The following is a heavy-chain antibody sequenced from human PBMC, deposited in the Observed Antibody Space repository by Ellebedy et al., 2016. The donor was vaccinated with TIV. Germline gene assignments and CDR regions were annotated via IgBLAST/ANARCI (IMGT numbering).Heavy chain of an antibody. V-gene: IGHV3-7*03. J-gene: IGHJ4*02. CDR3: ARALIGGKNY. D-gene: IGHD3-16*01. CDR2: IKEDGSEK. Sequence: GESLKISXAASGFSFSNYWMSWVRQAPGKGLEWVANIKEDGSEKHYVDSVKGRFTISRDNAKNSLYLQMNSLRVGDTAVYYCARALIGGKNYWGQGTLVTVSS. CDR1: GFSFSNYW.